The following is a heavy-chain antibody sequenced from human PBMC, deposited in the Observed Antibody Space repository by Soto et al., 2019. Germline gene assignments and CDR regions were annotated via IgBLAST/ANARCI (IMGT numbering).Heavy chain of an antibody. V-gene: IGHV3-23*01. Sequence: EVQLLESGGGLVQPGGSLRLSCAASGFTFSSYVMSWVRQAPGKGLEWVSSISGNGGGTNYADSVKGQFTIYRDNSKNTLYLQVNSLRAEDTAVYYCARRGATARAFDNWGQGTLVTVSS. CDR1: GFTFSSYV. CDR2: ISGNGGGT. J-gene: IGHJ4*02. CDR3: ARRGATARAFDN. D-gene: IGHD5-12*01.